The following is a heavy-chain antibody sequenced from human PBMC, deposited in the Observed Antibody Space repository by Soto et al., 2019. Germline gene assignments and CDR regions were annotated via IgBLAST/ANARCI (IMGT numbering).Heavy chain of an antibody. CDR3: ARTDYADY. J-gene: IGHJ4*02. CDR2: IKGDGSIP. CDR1: GFSLSTYW. Sequence: EVHLVESGGGLVQPGGSLRLSCAASGFSLSTYWMHWVRQTPGKGLVWVSRIKGDGSIPTYADSVKGRFTISRDSAKNTLYLQMNRLRVDDTAVYYCARTDYADYWGQGTLVTVSS. V-gene: IGHV3-74*01.